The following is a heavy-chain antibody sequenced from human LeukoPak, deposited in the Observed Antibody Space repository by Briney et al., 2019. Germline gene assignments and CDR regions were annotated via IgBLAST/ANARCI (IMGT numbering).Heavy chain of an antibody. CDR2: IYHSGST. V-gene: IGHV4-38-2*02. CDR3: ASENDAFDI. Sequence: SETLSLTCTVSGYSISSGYYWGWIRQPPGKGLEWIGRIYHSGSTYYNPSLKSRVTISVDTYKNQFSLKLSSVTAADTAVYYCASENDAFDIWGQGTMVTVSS. CDR1: GYSISSGYY. J-gene: IGHJ3*02.